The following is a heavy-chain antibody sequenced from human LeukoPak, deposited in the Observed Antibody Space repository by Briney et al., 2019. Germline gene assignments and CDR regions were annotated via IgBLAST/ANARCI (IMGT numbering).Heavy chain of an antibody. Sequence: PGGSLSLSCAASGFSVSVNYMTWVRQAPGKGLEWVSVIYSGGNTYYSDSVKRRFTISRDNSKNTLFLHMNSLKSEDTAMYYCARAVGFHDPFDIWGQGTVVTVSS. CDR1: GFSVSVNY. D-gene: IGHD3-3*01. V-gene: IGHV3-66*02. CDR2: IYSGGNT. J-gene: IGHJ3*02. CDR3: ARAVGFHDPFDI.